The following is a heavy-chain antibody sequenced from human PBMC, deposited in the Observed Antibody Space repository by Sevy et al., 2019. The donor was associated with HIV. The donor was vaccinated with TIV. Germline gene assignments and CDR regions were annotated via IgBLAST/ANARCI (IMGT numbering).Heavy chain of an antibody. J-gene: IGHJ4*02. Sequence: ASVKVACKASADTFSSYAINWVRQAPGQGLEWMGGIIPSFGTTKYGQRFQGRVTITADESTSTDYMELSSLRSEDSAVFYCARGGIGDYSKYFEYWGQGTLVTVSS. CDR2: IIPSFGTT. V-gene: IGHV1-69*13. CDR1: ADTFSSYA. D-gene: IGHD4-4*01. CDR3: ARGGIGDYSKYFEY.